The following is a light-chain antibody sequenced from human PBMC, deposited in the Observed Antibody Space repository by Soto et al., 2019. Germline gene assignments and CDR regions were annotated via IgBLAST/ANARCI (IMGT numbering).Light chain of an antibody. CDR1: QGISSY. CDR3: PQYYSYSP. Sequence: AIRMTQSPSSLSASTGDRVTITCRASQGISSYLAWYQQKPGKAPKLLIYAASTLQSGVPSRFSGSGSGTDFTLTISCLQSEDFAAYYCPQYYSYSPFGQVTKLDI. V-gene: IGKV1-8*01. CDR2: AAS. J-gene: IGKJ1*01.